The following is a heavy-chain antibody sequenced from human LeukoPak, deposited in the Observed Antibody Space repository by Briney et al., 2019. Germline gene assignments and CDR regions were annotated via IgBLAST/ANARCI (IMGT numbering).Heavy chain of an antibody. J-gene: IGHJ4*02. D-gene: IGHD2-15*01. CDR3: ASRDVPKDSRDF. CDR1: GFTFSNSW. Sequence: GGSLRLSCAASGFTFSNSWMHWVRQAPGKGLVWVSRINTYGSSTVYADSVKGRFTISRDNAKNTVYLQMNSLRAEDTAVYYCASRDVPKDSRDFWGQGTLVTVSS. CDR2: INTYGSST. V-gene: IGHV3-74*01.